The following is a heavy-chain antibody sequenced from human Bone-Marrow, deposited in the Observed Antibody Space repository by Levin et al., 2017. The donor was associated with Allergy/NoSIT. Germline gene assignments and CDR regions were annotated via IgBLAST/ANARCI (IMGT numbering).Heavy chain of an antibody. V-gene: IGHV3-20*04. Sequence: GGSLRLSCAASGFTFDDSGMSWVRQVPGKGLEWVSGINWNGGSRGYADSVKGRFTISRDNAKNSLYLQMNSLRAEDTALYYCARGGGPSYNWNDGALYHWGQGALVTVSS. J-gene: IGHJ5*02. D-gene: IGHD1-1*01. CDR3: ARGGGPSYNWNDGALYH. CDR1: GFTFDDSG. CDR2: INWNGGSR.